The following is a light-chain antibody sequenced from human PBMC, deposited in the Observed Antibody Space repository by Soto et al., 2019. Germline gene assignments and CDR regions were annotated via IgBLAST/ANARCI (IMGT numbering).Light chain of an antibody. J-gene: IGKJ1*01. Sequence: EIVVTQSPATLSVSPGERATLSCRASQSVPSNLAWYQQKPGQTPRLLIYGASTRATGIPARFSGSGSGTEFTLTISSLQSEDFAIYYCQQYNNWLWTFGQGTKVEIK. CDR2: GAS. V-gene: IGKV3-15*01. CDR1: QSVPSN. CDR3: QQYNNWLWT.